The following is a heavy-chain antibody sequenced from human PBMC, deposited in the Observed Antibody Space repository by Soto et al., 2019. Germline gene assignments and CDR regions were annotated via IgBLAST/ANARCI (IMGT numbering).Heavy chain of an antibody. V-gene: IGHV3-72*01. CDR2: SRNKTKSYTT. D-gene: IGHD1-1*01. Sequence: EVQLVESGGGLVQPGGSLRLSCAVSGFTFSDHYMDWVRQAPGKGLEWVGRSRNKTKSYTTDYAASVKGRFTISRDGSKNSLYLQMNSLKTEDTAVYYCTRATDWGWGQGTLVTVSS. J-gene: IGHJ4*02. CDR3: TRATDWG. CDR1: GFTFSDHY.